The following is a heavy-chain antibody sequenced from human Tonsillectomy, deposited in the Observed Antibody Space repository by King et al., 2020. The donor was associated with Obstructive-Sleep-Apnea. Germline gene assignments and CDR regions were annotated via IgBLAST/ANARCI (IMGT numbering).Heavy chain of an antibody. Sequence: VQLVESGGGLVQPGGSLRLSCAASGFTFSSYDMHCVRQATGKGLEWVSAIGTAGDTYYPGSVKGRFTISRENAKNSLYLQMNSLRAGDTAVYYCARGGILTGYVDYWGQGTLVTVSS. V-gene: IGHV3-13*04. J-gene: IGHJ4*02. D-gene: IGHD3-9*01. CDR3: ARGGILTGYVDY. CDR1: GFTFSSYD. CDR2: IGTAGDT.